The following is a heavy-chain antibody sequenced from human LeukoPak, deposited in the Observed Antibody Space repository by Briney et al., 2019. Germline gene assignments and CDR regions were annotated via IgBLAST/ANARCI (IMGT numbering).Heavy chain of an antibody. CDR1: GFTFSSYA. V-gene: IGHV3-23*01. Sequence: GGSLRLSCAAPGFTFSSYAMSWVRQAPGKGLEWVSAISGSGGTTYYADSVKGRFTISRDNSKNTLYLQMNSLRAEDTAVYYCAKDFYIAMAGTLDYWGQGTLVTVSS. D-gene: IGHD6-19*01. CDR2: ISGSGGTT. J-gene: IGHJ4*02. CDR3: AKDFYIAMAGTLDY.